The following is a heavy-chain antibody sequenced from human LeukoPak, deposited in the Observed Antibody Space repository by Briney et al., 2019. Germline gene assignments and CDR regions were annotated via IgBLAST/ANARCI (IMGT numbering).Heavy chain of an antibody. Sequence: SETLSLTCTVSGGSISSYYWSWIRQPPGKGLEWIGYIYYSGSTNYNPSLKSRVTISVDTSKNQFSLKLSSVTAADAAVYYCARTIAAAGIRYYYYMDVWGKGTTVTVSS. CDR2: IYYSGST. J-gene: IGHJ6*03. D-gene: IGHD6-13*01. V-gene: IGHV4-59*01. CDR1: GGSISSYY. CDR3: ARTIAAAGIRYYYYMDV.